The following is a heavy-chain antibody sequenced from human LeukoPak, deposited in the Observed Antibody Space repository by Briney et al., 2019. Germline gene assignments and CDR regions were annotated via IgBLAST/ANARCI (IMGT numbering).Heavy chain of an antibody. J-gene: IGHJ6*03. Sequence: PGGSLRLSCAASGFTFSGSTMPWVRQASGKGREWVGRIRSKANSYATAYAASVKGRFTISRDDSKNTAYLQMNSLKTEDTAVHYCTTTTVSNDHYYYYYYMDVWGKGTTVTVSS. CDR3: TTTTVSNDHYYYYYYMDV. CDR2: IRSKANSYAT. V-gene: IGHV3-73*01. CDR1: GFTFSGST. D-gene: IGHD4-17*01.